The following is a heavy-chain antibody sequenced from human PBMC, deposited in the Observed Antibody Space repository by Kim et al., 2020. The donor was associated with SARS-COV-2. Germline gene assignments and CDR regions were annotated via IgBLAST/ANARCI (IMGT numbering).Heavy chain of an antibody. CDR2: INHSGST. CDR1: GGSFSGYY. Sequence: SETLSLTCAVYGGSFSGYYWSWIRQPPGKGLEWIGEINHSGSTNYNPSLKSRVTISVDTSKNQFSLKLSSVTAADTAVYYCARGRKVWWSYRDNSHWGQG. CDR3: ARGRKVWWSYRDNSH. V-gene: IGHV4-34*01. J-gene: IGHJ1*01. D-gene: IGHD3-16*02.